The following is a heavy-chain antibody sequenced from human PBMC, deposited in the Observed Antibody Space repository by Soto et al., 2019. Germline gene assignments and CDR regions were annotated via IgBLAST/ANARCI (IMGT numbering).Heavy chain of an antibody. CDR2: IDPSGSYT. Sequence: PGESLKISCKGSGYTLISYWISWVRQMPGRGLEWMGRIDPSGSYTSYSPSFQGHVTISADKSISTAYLQWSSLKASDTAMYYCARVSSYISGWSQNWFDPWGQGTLVTVSS. CDR1: GYTLISYW. D-gene: IGHD6-19*01. J-gene: IGHJ5*02. V-gene: IGHV5-10-1*01. CDR3: ARVSSYISGWSQNWFDP.